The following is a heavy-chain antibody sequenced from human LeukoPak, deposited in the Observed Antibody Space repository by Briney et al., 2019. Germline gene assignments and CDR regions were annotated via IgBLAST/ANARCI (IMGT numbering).Heavy chain of an antibody. V-gene: IGHV3-49*04. Sequence: GGSLRLSRTASGFTFGDYAMSWVRQAPGKGLEWVGFIRSKAYGGTTEYAASVKGRFTISRDNAKNSLYLQMNSLRAEDTAVYYCARDFHRRLYDSSGYYPYWGQGTLVTVSS. J-gene: IGHJ4*02. CDR1: GFTFGDYA. CDR3: ARDFHRRLYDSSGYYPY. D-gene: IGHD3-22*01. CDR2: IRSKAYGGTT.